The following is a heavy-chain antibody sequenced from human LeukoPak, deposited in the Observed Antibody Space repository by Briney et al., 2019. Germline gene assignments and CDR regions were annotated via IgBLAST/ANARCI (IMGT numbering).Heavy chain of an antibody. CDR3: AKVSDYGDYDGDY. J-gene: IGHJ4*02. CDR2: ISYDGSNK. Sequence: GRSLRLSCAASGFTFSSYAMHWVRQAPGKGLEWVAVISYDGSNKYYADSVKGRFTISRDNSKSTLYLQMNSLRAEDTAVYYCAKVSDYGDYDGDYWGQGTLVTVSS. D-gene: IGHD4-17*01. CDR1: GFTFSSYA. V-gene: IGHV3-30-3*01.